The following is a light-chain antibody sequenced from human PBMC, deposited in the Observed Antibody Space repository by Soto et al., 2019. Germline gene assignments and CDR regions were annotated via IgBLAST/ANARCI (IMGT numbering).Light chain of an antibody. CDR2: DAS. CDR3: QQRSNWIT. J-gene: IGKJ5*01. V-gene: IGKV3-11*01. Sequence: EIEMPQSPYTLSSALGDRVPITCRASQSISSYVAWYQQKPGQAPRLLIYDASNRATGIPARFSGSGSGTDFTLTISSLEPEDFAVYYCQQRSNWITFGQGTRLEI. CDR1: QSISSY.